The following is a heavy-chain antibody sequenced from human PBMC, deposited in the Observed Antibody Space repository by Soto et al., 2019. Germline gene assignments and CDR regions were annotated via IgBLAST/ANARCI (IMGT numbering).Heavy chain of an antibody. J-gene: IGHJ4*02. Sequence: QVQLVESGGGVVQPGRSLRLSCAASGFTFSTYAIYWVRQAPAKGLEWVAVIWDDGSNKFYADSVKGRFTISRDNSKNTLYLQMNSLRAEDAAVYFCARGDRPDFDYWGQGTLVTVSS. V-gene: IGHV3-33*08. CDR2: IWDDGSNK. D-gene: IGHD6-6*01. CDR1: GFTFSTYA. CDR3: ARGDRPDFDY.